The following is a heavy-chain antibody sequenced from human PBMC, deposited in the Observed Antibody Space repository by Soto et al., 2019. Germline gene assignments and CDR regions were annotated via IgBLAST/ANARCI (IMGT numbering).Heavy chain of an antibody. CDR3: VSDASLSGMTR. D-gene: IGHD3-16*01. Sequence: EVQLVESGGGLVKPGESLRLSCVASGFTFKNYNMNWVRQAPGKGLEWVSFIGGRDTFTYYADSVKGRFTISRDKSKSSLLRQMTSMRVENTAIYFVVSDASLSGMTRRDQGSLVTVSS. CDR2: IGGRDTFT. CDR1: GFTFKNYN. J-gene: IGHJ4*02. V-gene: IGHV3-21*02.